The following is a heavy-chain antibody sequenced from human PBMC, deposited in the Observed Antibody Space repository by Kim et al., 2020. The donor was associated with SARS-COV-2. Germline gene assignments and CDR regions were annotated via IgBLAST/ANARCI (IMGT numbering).Heavy chain of an antibody. V-gene: IGHV3-74*01. D-gene: IGHD3-9*01. CDR1: GFTFSYYW. Sequence: GGSLRLSCAATGFTFSYYWMHWVRQTPGEGLVWVARISCGGSSITYADSMRGRFIIYRDNPRNTVYLQMFSLRVEDTAVYYCARDRAGGTPFDIWGEGARRSVSS. CDR3: ARDRAGGTPFDI. J-gene: IGHJ4*02. CDR2: ISCGGSSI.